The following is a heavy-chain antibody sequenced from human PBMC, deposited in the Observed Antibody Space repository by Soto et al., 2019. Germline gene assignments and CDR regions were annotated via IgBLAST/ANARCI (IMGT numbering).Heavy chain of an antibody. CDR3: AKPWNYRSSFDY. J-gene: IGHJ4*02. CDR1: GFTFSSYA. D-gene: IGHD1-7*01. CDR2: ISGSGGST. Sequence: GGSLRLSCAASGFTFSSYAMSWVGQAPGKGLEWVSAISGSGGSTYYADSVKGRFTISRDNSKNTLYLQMNSLRAEDTAVYYCAKPWNYRSSFDYWGQGTLVTVSS. V-gene: IGHV3-23*01.